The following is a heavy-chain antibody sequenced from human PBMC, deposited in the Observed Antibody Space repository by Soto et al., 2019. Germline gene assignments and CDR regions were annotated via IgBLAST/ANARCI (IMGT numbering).Heavy chain of an antibody. D-gene: IGHD1-7*01. J-gene: IGHJ6*02. CDR1: GGTFSSYA. V-gene: IGHV1-69*13. CDR3: ARGPTGTTAEVSYYGMDV. CDR2: IIPIFGTA. Sequence: SVKVSCKASGGTFSSYAISWVRQAPGQGLEWMGGIIPIFGTANYAQKFQGRVTITADESTSTAYMELSSLRSEDTAVYYCARGPTGTTAEVSYYGMDVWGQGTKVTVSS.